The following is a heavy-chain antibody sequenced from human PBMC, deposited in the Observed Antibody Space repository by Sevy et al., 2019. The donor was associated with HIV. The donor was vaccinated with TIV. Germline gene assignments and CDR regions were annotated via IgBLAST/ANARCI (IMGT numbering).Heavy chain of an antibody. CDR3: ARRNDFDI. CDR1: GGSINSDH. J-gene: IGHJ3*02. Sequence: SETLSLTCTVSGGSINSDHWNWIRQPPGKGLEWIGYVDYTGGTNYNPSLKNRVTISVDRTKNQCSLKLTSETAADTAVYYCARRNDFDIWGQGTMVTVSS. V-gene: IGHV4-59*08. CDR2: VDYTGGT.